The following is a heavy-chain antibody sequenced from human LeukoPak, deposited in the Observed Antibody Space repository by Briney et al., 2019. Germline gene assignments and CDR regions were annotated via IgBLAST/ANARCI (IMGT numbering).Heavy chain of an antibody. D-gene: IGHD3-22*01. Sequence: GGPLRLSCAASGFTFSSYAMSWVRQAPGKGLEWVSAISGSGGSTYYADSVKGRFAISRDNSKNTLYLQMNSLRAEDTAVYYCAKGHTYYYDSSGYSDYWGQGTLVTVSS. CDR2: ISGSGGST. V-gene: IGHV3-23*01. J-gene: IGHJ4*02. CDR1: GFTFSSYA. CDR3: AKGHTYYYDSSGYSDY.